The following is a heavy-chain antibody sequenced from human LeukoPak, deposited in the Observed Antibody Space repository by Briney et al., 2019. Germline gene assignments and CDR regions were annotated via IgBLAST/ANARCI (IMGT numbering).Heavy chain of an antibody. J-gene: IGHJ4*02. V-gene: IGHV3-23*01. D-gene: IGHD3-10*01. Sequence: GGSLRLSCAASGFTFCNYAMIWVRQTPGKGREWGSSLSGSGGSTYSADSVKGRFTISRDNSKNTLYLQMSSLRAEDTAVYYCARGWDSSGRPPFDYWGQGTLVTVSS. CDR1: GFTFCNYA. CDR3: ARGWDSSGRPPFDY. CDR2: LSGSGGST.